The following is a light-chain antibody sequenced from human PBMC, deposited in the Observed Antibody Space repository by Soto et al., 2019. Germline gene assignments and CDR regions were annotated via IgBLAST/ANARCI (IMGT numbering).Light chain of an antibody. V-gene: IGKV3-20*01. CDR3: QQYGSSPPA. J-gene: IGKJ3*01. CDR1: QSVSSSY. Sequence: VLTQSPGTLALCPGERATLSCRASQSVSSSYLAWYQQKPGQAPRLLIYGASSRATGIPDRFSGSGSGTDFTLTISRLEPKDFAVYYCQQYGSSPPAFGPGTKV. CDR2: GAS.